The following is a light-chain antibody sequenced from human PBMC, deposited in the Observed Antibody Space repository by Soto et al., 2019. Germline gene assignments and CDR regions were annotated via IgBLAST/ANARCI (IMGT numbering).Light chain of an antibody. Sequence: EIVLTQSPDTLSLSPGERAALSCRASETISSTYLAWYQQIRGQAPRLLIYGASSRATGIPDRFSGSGSGTDFTLTISSLEPEDSAVYYCQQYGKSPPITFGQGTRLEI. CDR2: GAS. CDR1: ETISSTY. V-gene: IGKV3-20*01. J-gene: IGKJ5*01. CDR3: QQYGKSPPIT.